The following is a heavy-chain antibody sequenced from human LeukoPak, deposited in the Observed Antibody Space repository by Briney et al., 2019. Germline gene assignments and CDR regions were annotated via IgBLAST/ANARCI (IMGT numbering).Heavy chain of an antibody. CDR3: ASYCSGGSCYYGYSYGSYYFDY. CDR1: GGSISSSSYY. Sequence: SETLSLTCTVSGGSISSSSYYWGWIRQPPGKGLEWIGSIYYSGSTYYNPSLKSRVTISVDTSKNQFSLKLSSVTAADTAVYYCASYCSGGSCYYGYSYGSYYFDYWGQGTLVTVSS. CDR2: IYYSGST. V-gene: IGHV4-39*01. D-gene: IGHD2-15*01. J-gene: IGHJ4*02.